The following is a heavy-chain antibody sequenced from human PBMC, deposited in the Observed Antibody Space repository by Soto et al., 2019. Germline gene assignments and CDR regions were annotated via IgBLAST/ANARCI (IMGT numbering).Heavy chain of an antibody. J-gene: IGHJ4*02. CDR1: GFTFSSYG. V-gene: IGHV3-30*18. CDR2: ISYDGSNK. CDR3: AKVGSGYDYGGYFDY. Sequence: QVQLVESGGGVVQPGRSLRLSCAASGFTFSSYGMHWVRQAPGKGLEWVAVISYDGSNKYYADSVKGRFTISRDNSKKTLYLQMNSLRAEDTAVYYCAKVGSGYDYGGYFDYWGQGTLVTVSS. D-gene: IGHD5-12*01.